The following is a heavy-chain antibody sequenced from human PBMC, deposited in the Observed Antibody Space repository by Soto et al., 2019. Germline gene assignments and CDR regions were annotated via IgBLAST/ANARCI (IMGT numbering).Heavy chain of an antibody. J-gene: IGHJ4*02. CDR1: GYTFNRFY. D-gene: IGHD3-22*01. V-gene: IGHV1-46*02. CDR2: INPSGDNT. CDR3: ARDKFDSSGYYCDY. Sequence: GASVKVCCKASGYTFNRFYMHWARQANGQGLEWMGIINPSGDNTTYAQKFQGRVTMTRDTSTSTVYMELSSLRSEDTAVYYCARDKFDSSGYYCDYWGQGTPVTVSS.